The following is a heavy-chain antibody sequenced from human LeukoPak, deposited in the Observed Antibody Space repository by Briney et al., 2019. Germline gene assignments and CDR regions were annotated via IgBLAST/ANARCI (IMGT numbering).Heavy chain of an antibody. CDR1: GFTFSSYG. Sequence: PGGSLRLSCAASGFTFSSYGMHWVRQAPGKGLEWVAVISCDGSNKYYADSVKGRFTISRDSSKNTLYLQMNSLRAEDTAVYYCAKGPRLNRQQLVRQEYFQHWGQGTLVTVSS. D-gene: IGHD6-13*01. V-gene: IGHV3-30*18. J-gene: IGHJ1*01. CDR3: AKGPRLNRQQLVRQEYFQH. CDR2: ISCDGSNK.